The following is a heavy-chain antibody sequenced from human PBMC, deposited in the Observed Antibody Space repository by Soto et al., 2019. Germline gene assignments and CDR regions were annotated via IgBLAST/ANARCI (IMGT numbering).Heavy chain of an antibody. CDR1: GFTFSNAW. V-gene: IGHV3-15*07. J-gene: IGHJ6*03. CDR3: TTLSITIFGVVLMCF. Sequence: PGGSLRLSFAASGFTFSNAWMNWVRQAPGKGLEWVGRIKSKTDGGTTDYTAPVKGRITISRDDSKKKQYLQMNSLKNEDKAVYYCTTLSITIFGVVLMCFWGKGTTVTVS. D-gene: IGHD3-3*01. CDR2: IKSKTDGGTT.